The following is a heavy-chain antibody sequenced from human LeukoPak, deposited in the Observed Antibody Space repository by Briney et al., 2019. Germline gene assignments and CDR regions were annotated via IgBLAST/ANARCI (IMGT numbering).Heavy chain of an antibody. CDR1: GFTFSSYS. J-gene: IGHJ4*02. V-gene: IGHV3-48*01. CDR3: ASFPPPYYFDY. Sequence: GGSLRLSCAASGFTFSSYSMNWVRQAPGKGLEWVSYISSSSSTIYYADSVKGRFTISRDNAKNSLYLQMNSLRAEDTAVCYCASFPPPYYFDYWGQGTLVTVSS. CDR2: ISSSSSTI.